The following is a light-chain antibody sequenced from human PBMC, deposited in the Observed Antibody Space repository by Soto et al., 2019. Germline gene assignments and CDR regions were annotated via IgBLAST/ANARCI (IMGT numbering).Light chain of an antibody. Sequence: QSVLTQPASVSGSPGQSITISCTGNNSDIGAYNYVSWYQQHPGTAPRLMIYDVTYRPSGVSNRFSGSKSGNTASLTISGLQAGDEADYYCSSYSSTATRLFGGGTKLTVL. CDR3: SSYSSTATRL. J-gene: IGLJ3*02. V-gene: IGLV2-14*01. CDR2: DVT. CDR1: NSDIGAYNY.